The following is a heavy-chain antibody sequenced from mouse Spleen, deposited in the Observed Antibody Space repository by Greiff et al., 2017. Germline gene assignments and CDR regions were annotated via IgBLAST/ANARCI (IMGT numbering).Heavy chain of an antibody. CDR1: GFTFGDYY. Sequence: EVMLVESEGGLVQPGSSMKLSCTASGFTFGDYYMAWVRQVPEKGLEWIANINYDGSSTYYLDSLKSRFIISRDNAKNILYLQMSSLKSEDTATYFCATYYRYGGYYFDYWGQGTTLTVSS. CDR2: INYDGSST. V-gene: IGHV5-16*01. CDR3: ATYYRYGGYYFDY. J-gene: IGHJ2*01. D-gene: IGHD2-14*01.